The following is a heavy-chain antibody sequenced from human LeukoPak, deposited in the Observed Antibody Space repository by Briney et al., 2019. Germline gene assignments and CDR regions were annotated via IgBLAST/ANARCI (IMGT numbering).Heavy chain of an antibody. CDR3: ARHRLFDTTGYYYDFDY. J-gene: IGHJ4*02. D-gene: IGHD3-22*01. V-gene: IGHV4-38-2*01. CDR2: IYYSGNT. CDR1: GYPISNGYY. Sequence: SETLSLTCAVSGYPISNGYYWGWIRQPPGRGLEWIGSIYYSGNTYDNPSLKSRVTISLDTSKNQFSLRLSSVTASDTAVYYCARHRLFDTTGYYYDFDYWGQGTLVTVSS.